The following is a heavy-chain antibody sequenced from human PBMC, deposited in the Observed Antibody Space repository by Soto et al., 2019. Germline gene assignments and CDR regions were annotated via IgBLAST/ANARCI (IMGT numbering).Heavy chain of an antibody. V-gene: IGHV3-21*01. CDR2: ISSSSSYI. D-gene: IGHD5-12*01. CDR1: GFTFSSYS. Sequence: GESLKISCAASGFTFSSYSMNWVRQAPGKGLEWVSSISSSSSYIYYADSVKGRFTISRDNAKNSLYLQMNSLRAEDTAVYYCAREQRRCLSCRRDGYNDYWGQGTLVTVSS. J-gene: IGHJ4*02. CDR3: AREQRRCLSCRRDGYNDY.